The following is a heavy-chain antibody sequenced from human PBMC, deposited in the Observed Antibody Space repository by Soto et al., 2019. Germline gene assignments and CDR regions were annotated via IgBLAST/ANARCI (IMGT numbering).Heavy chain of an antibody. CDR3: ARGVWHPSTSSGSAYFDY. Sequence: SETLSLTCTVSGGSVGSGSYYWSWIRQPPGKGLEWIGYIYYSGSTNYNPSLKSRVTISVDTSKNQFSLKLSSVTAADTAVYYCARGVWHPSTSSGSAYFDYWGQGTLVTVSS. J-gene: IGHJ4*02. CDR1: GGSVGSGSYY. CDR2: IYYSGST. V-gene: IGHV4-61*01. D-gene: IGHD3-22*01.